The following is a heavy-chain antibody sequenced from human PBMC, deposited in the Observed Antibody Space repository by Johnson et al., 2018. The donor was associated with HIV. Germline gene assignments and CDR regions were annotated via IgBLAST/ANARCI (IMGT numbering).Heavy chain of an antibody. Sequence: MQLVESGGGVVRPGGSLRLSCAASGFTVSSNYMSWVRQAPGDGLEWVANINQDGTEKYSADSMRGRFTISRDNTKNSLYLEMNSLRAEDTAVYYCARERGYSSVLWKLSEAAFDIWGQGTMVTVSS. CDR3: ARERGYSSVLWKLSEAAFDI. D-gene: IGHD6-19*01. V-gene: IGHV3-7*01. CDR2: INQDGTEK. CDR1: GFTVSSNY. J-gene: IGHJ3*02.